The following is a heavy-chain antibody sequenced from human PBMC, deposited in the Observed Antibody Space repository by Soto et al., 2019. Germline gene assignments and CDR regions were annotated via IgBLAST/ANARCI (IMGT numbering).Heavy chain of an antibody. D-gene: IGHD3-22*01. Sequence: GGSLRLSCAASGFTFSSYGMRWVRQAPGKGLEYVSSITAGGGTTYYANSAKGRFTISRDNSKNTLFLQMNSLRAEDSAVYYCAKKGPPLDSSATDYWGQGTLVTAPQ. CDR1: GFTFSSYG. CDR3: AKKGPPLDSSATDY. CDR2: ITAGGGTT. V-gene: IGHV3-23*01. J-gene: IGHJ4*02.